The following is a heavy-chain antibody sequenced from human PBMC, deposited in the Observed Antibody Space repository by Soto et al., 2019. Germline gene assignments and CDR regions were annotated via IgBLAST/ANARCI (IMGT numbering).Heavy chain of an antibody. V-gene: IGHV3-30-3*01. CDR3: VRTTGYTMDY. CDR2: ISYDGSKK. Sequence: QVQLVESEGGVVQPGRSLRLSCAASGFTLSNYAMHWVRQAPGKGLEWVATISYDGSKKNYADSVKGRFTISRDNSKKALYLQMNSLRAEDTAVYYCVRTTGYTMDYCGQGTLVTVSS. J-gene: IGHJ4*02. D-gene: IGHD5-18*01. CDR1: GFTLSNYA.